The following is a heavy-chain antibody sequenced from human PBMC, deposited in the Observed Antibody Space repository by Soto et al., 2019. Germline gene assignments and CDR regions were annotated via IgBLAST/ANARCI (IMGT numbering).Heavy chain of an antibody. J-gene: IGHJ4*02. D-gene: IGHD6-19*01. V-gene: IGHV4-30-4*01. CDR1: GGSISSGGYY. CDR2: IYYSGST. Sequence: SETLSLTCTVSGGSISSGGYYWSWIRQPPGKGLEWIGYIYYSGSTYYNPSLKSRVTISVDTSKNQFSLKLSSVTAADTAVYYCARVKVAVAGYFDYWGQGTLVTVSS. CDR3: ARVKVAVAGYFDY.